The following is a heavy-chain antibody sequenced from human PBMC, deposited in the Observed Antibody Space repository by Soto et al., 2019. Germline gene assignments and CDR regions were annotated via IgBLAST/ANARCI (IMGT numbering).Heavy chain of an antibody. CDR1: GDTFTAYT. V-gene: IGHV1-3*01. J-gene: IGHJ5*02. D-gene: IGHD2-15*01. Sequence: RAAVKVSCKASGDTFTAYTIHWVRQAPGQRLEWMGWINAGNGDTKYSQKFQGRVTFTRDTSASTAYMDLSSLRSEDTAVYYCARGALRLGCSGGSCPTWFDPWGQGTLVTVSS. CDR2: INAGNGDT. CDR3: ARGALRLGCSGGSCPTWFDP.